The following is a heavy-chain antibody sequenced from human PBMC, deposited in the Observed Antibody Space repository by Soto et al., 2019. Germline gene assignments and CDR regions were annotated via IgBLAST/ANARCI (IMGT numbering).Heavy chain of an antibody. J-gene: IGHJ3*02. CDR3: ARGIWSGYYARGAFDI. CDR2: IYIGGST. Sequence: EVQLVETGGGLIQPGGSLRLSCAASGFTVSSNYMSWVRQAPGKGLEWVSVIYIGGSTYYADSVKGRFTISRDNSKNTLSLQMTSLRAEDTGVYYCARGIWSGYYARGAFDIWGQGTMVTVSS. D-gene: IGHD3-3*01. CDR1: GFTVSSNY. V-gene: IGHV3-53*02.